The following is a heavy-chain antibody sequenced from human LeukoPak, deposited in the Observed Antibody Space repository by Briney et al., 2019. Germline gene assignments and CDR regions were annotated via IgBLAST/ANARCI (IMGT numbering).Heavy chain of an antibody. D-gene: IGHD3-10*01. CDR3: ARKGFMVRGVIKGLYYGMDV. CDR2: IYSGGST. V-gene: IGHV3-66*01. J-gene: IGHJ6*02. Sequence: GGSLRLSCAASGFTVSSNYMSWVRQAPGKGLEWVSVIYSGGSTYYADSVKGRFTISRDNSKNTLYLQMNSLRGEDTAVYYCARKGFMVRGVIKGLYYGMDVWGQGTTVTVSS. CDR1: GFTVSSNY.